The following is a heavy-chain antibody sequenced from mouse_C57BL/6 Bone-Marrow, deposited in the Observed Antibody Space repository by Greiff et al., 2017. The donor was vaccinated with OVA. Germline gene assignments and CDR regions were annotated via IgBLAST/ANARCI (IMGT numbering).Heavy chain of an antibody. CDR2: IDPSDSYT. Sequence: QVHVKQPGAELVKPGASVKLSCKASGYTFTSYWMQWVKQRPGQGLEWIGEIDPSDSYTNYNQKFKGKATLTVDTSSSTAYMQLSSLTSEDSAVYYCARCDYGSPWFAYWGQGTLVTVSA. J-gene: IGHJ3*01. D-gene: IGHD1-1*01. V-gene: IGHV1-50*01. CDR1: GYTFTSYW. CDR3: ARCDYGSPWFAY.